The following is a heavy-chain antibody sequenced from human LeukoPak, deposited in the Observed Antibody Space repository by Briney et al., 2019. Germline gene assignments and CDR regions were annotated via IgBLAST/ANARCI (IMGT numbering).Heavy chain of an antibody. V-gene: IGHV3-74*01. CDR1: GFTFTDYW. J-gene: IGHJ4*02. D-gene: IGHD3-16*01. CDR3: ARAGAYHFDN. CDR2: INTDTRGT. Sequence: GESLRLSCAASGFTFTDYWMHWVRQAPGKGLVWVSIINTDTRGTYYADSVKGRFTISRDSAKNTLYLQMNSLRAEDTAVYYCARAGAYHFDNWGQGTLVTVSS.